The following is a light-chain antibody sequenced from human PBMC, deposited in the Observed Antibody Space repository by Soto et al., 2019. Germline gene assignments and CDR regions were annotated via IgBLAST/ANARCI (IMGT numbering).Light chain of an antibody. CDR2: GAS. CDR1: QSVSSN. V-gene: IGKV3-15*01. J-gene: IGKJ2*01. CDR3: HHYNSWPYT. Sequence: EIVMTQSPDTLSVSPGERATLSCRASQSVSSNLAWYQQKPGQAPRLLIYGASTRATGFPARFSGSGSGTEFTLTISSPQSEDFAVYYCHHYNSWPYTFGQGTKVEIK.